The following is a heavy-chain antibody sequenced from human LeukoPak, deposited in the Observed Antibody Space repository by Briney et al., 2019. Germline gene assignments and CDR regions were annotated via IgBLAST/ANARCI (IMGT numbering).Heavy chain of an antibody. V-gene: IGHV3-23*01. D-gene: IGHD1-26*01. CDR3: AKVSGPTRYFDY. CDR1: GFTFSSYA. CDR2: ITSGGGST. J-gene: IGHJ4*02. Sequence: GGSLRLSCAASGFTFSSYAMSWVRQAPGKGLEWVSGITSGGGSTYLADSVKGRFTISRDNSKNTLYLQVNSLRAEDTAVYYCAKVSGPTRYFDYWGQGTLVTVSS.